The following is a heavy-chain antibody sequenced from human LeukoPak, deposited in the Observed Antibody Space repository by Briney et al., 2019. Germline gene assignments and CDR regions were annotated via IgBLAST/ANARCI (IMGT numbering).Heavy chain of an antibody. Sequence: GGPLRLSCAASGFTFTSYTMNWVRQAPGKGLEWLSYISRSGTTIFYADSVKGRFTISRDNAKSSLFLQMNSLRDAYTAVYWCASDGYMAIYYYYSKDVWGRGTTVTVSS. V-gene: IGHV3-48*02. CDR1: GFTFTSYT. J-gene: IGHJ6*02. CDR3: ASDGYMAIYYYYSKDV. D-gene: IGHD5-24*01. CDR2: ISRSGTTI.